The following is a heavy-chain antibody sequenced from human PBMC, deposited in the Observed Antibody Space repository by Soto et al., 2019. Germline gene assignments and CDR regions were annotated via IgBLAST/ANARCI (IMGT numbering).Heavy chain of an antibody. Sequence: PGGSQRLSCTASGFIFRNYDMSWVRQAPGKGPEWVSAISSRGDGPYYTESVRGRFTISRDNSKNTLYLQMNSLRVEDTAVYYCARGSMVRGDHASAYDYWGQGTLVTVSS. CDR3: ARGSMVRGDHASAYDY. CDR2: ISSRGDGP. CDR1: GFIFRNYD. J-gene: IGHJ4*02. V-gene: IGHV3-23*01. D-gene: IGHD3-10*01.